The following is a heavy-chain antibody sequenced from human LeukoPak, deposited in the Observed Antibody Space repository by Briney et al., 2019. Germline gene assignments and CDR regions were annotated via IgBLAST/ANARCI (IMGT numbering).Heavy chain of an antibody. V-gene: IGHV3-74*01. CDR2: INTDGSST. D-gene: IGHD1-7*01. CDR3: ASLPRTGTWDY. Sequence: GGSLRLSCAASKFTFGDYGMHWVRQAPGKGLVWVSRINTDGSSTSYADSVKGRFTISRDNAKNTLYLQMNSLRAEDTAVYYCASLPRTGTWDYWGQGTLVTVSS. CDR1: KFTFGDYG. J-gene: IGHJ4*02.